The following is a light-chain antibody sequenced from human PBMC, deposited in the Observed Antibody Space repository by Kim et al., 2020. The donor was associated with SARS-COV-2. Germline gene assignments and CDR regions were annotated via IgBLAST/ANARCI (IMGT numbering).Light chain of an antibody. CDR1: QSISSW. CDR2: KAS. CDR3: QQYNSYSRALT. Sequence: VGDRVTITCRASQSISSWLAWYQQKPGKAPKLLIYKASSLESGVPSRFSGSGSGTEFTLTISSLQPDDFATYYCQQYNSYSRALTFGGGTKVDIK. V-gene: IGKV1-5*03. J-gene: IGKJ4*01.